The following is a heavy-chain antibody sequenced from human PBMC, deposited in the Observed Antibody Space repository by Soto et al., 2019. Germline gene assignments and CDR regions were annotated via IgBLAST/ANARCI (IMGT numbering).Heavy chain of an antibody. Sequence: ASVKVSCKASGYAFTSYGISWVRQAPGQGLEWMGWISTFHGNTNYAQKFQGSVTMTTDTSTSTAYMELRSLTSDDTAIYYCERDTYDNTGYPIDYWGQGTLVTVSS. CDR1: GYAFTSYG. CDR3: ERDTYDNTGYPIDY. J-gene: IGHJ4*02. D-gene: IGHD3-22*01. V-gene: IGHV1-18*04. CDR2: ISTFHGNT.